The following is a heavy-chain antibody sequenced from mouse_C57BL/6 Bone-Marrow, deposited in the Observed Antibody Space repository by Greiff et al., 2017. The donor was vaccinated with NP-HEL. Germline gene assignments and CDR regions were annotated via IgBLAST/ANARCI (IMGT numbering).Heavy chain of an antibody. D-gene: IGHD2-5*01. CDR3: ARYYSNYSRQYYYAMDY. Sequence: VQLQQSGAELMKPGASVKLSCKATGYTFTGYWIEWVKQRPGHGLEWIGELLPGSGSTNYNEKFKGKATFTADTSSNTAYMQLSSLTTEDPAIYYCARYYSNYSRQYYYAMDYWGQGTSVTVSS. CDR1: GYTFTGYW. CDR2: LLPGSGST. V-gene: IGHV1-9*01. J-gene: IGHJ4*01.